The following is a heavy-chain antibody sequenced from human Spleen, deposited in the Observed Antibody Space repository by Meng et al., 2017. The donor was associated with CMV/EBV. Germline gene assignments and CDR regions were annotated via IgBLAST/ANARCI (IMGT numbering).Heavy chain of an antibody. J-gene: IGHJ4*02. CDR2: ISYDGSNK. Sequence: GGSLRLSCAASGFTFSSYAMHWVRQAPGKGLEWVAVISYDGSNKYYADSVKGRFTISRDNSKNTLYLQMNSLRAEDTAVYYCAREGCSSTSCTTLDYWGQGAQVTVSS. V-gene: IGHV3-30-3*01. CDR3: AREGCSSTSCTTLDY. D-gene: IGHD2-2*01. CDR1: GFTFSSYA.